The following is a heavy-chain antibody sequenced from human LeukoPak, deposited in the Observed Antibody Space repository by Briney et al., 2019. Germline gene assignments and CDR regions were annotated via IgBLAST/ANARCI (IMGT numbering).Heavy chain of an antibody. CDR2: ISAYNGNT. D-gene: IGHD2-2*01. CDR3: ARESYCSSTSCYEGYYYYYMDV. J-gene: IGHJ6*03. CDR1: GYTFTSYG. V-gene: IGHV1-18*01. Sequence: GASVKVSCEASGYTFTSYGISWVRQAPGQGLEWMGWISAYNGNTNYAQKLQGRVTMTTDTSTSTAYMELRSLRSDDTAVYYCARESYCSSTSCYEGYYYYYMDVWGKGTTVTVSS.